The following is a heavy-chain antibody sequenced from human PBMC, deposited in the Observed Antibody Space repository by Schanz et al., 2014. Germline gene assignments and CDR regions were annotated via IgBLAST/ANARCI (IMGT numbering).Heavy chain of an antibody. V-gene: IGHV1-46*03. CDR2: INPSGGST. D-gene: IGHD6-13*01. CDR1: GYTFTSYY. CDR3: ARDGEAAAGCDY. Sequence: QVQLVQSGAEVKKPGASVKVSCKASGYTFTSYYMHWVRQAPGQGLEWMGIINPSGGSTSYAQKFQGRVTMTRDTSTSTVYMELSSLRSEDMAVYYCARDGEAAAGCDYWGQGTLVTVSS. J-gene: IGHJ4*02.